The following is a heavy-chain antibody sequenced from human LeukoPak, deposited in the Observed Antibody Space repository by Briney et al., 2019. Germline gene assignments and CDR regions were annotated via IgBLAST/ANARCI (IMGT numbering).Heavy chain of an antibody. CDR2: IYSSGRT. CDR3: TRDFGVSTVGGGFDY. Sequence: GGSLRLSCAASGFTVSSNYMNWVRQAAGKGLEWVSVIYSSGRTYYADSVKGRFTISRDNSKNTLYLQMNSLRAEDTAVYYCTRDFGVSTVGGGFDYWGQGTLVTVSS. CDR1: GFTVSSNY. J-gene: IGHJ4*02. V-gene: IGHV3-53*01. D-gene: IGHD3-16*01.